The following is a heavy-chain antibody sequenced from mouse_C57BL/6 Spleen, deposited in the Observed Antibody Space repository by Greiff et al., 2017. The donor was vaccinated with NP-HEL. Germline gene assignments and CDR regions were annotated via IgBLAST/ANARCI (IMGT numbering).Heavy chain of an antibody. J-gene: IGHJ4*01. D-gene: IGHD2-4*01. CDR3: ARDYDYENYAMDY. CDR1: GYTFTSYW. Sequence: VQLVESGAELAKPGASVKLSCKASGYTFTSYWMHWVKQRPGQGLEWIGYINPSSGYTKYNQKFKDKATLTADKSSSTAYMQLSSLTYEDSAVYYCARDYDYENYAMDYWGQGTSVTVSS. CDR2: INPSSGYT. V-gene: IGHV1-7*01.